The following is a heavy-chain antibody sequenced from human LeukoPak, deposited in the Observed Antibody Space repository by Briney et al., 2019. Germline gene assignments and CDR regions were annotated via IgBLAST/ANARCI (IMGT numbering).Heavy chain of an antibody. CDR2: INHSGST. V-gene: IGHV4-4*02. J-gene: IGHJ4*02. CDR1: GGFISSNNW. CDR3: ARGGVGGDFWSEIRY. D-gene: IGHD3-3*01. Sequence: PSGTLSLTCTVSGGFISSNNWWSWVRQPPGKGLEWIGEINHSGSTNYNPSLKSRVTISVDTSKNQFSLKLSSVTAADTAVYYCARGGVGGDFWSEIRYWGQGTLVTVSS.